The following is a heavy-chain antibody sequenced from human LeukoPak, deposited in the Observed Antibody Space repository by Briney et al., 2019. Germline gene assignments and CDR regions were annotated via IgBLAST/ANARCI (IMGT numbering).Heavy chain of an antibody. V-gene: IGHV4-61*02. CDR2: IYTSGST. CDR1: GGSISSGSYY. J-gene: IGHJ4*02. D-gene: IGHD3-3*01. Sequence: PSQTLSLTCTVSGGSISSGSYYWSWIRQPAGKGLEWIGRIYTSGSTNYNPSLKSRVTFSVDTSKNQFSLKLSSVTAADTAVYYCARGSLNYDFWSGPWYWGQGTLVTVSS. CDR3: ARGSLNYDFWSGPWY.